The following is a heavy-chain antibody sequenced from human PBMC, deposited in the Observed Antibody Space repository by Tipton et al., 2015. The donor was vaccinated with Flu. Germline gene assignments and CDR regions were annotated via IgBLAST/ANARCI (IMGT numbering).Heavy chain of an antibody. D-gene: IGHD3-16*02. J-gene: IGHJ4*02. CDR1: GVSINSGSYY. Sequence: GLVKPSQTLSLICNVSGVSINSGSYYWTWIRQPAGKGLEWIGHIYTIRSTKYNPSLKSRVSISIDTSKNQFFLNLNSVTAADTAVYYCAREDTFGGVIVTSDYWGQGTLVTVSS. V-gene: IGHV4-61*02. CDR2: IYTIRST. CDR3: AREDTFGGVIVTSDY.